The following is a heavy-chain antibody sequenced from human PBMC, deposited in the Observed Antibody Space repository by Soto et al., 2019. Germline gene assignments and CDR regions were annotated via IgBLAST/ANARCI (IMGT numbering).Heavy chain of an antibody. D-gene: IGHD3-10*01. CDR2: IYYNGST. J-gene: IGHJ4*02. Sequence: QVQLQESGPGLVKPSQTLSLTCTVSGGSISSGDYYWSWIRQPPGKGLEWIGYIYYNGSTYYNPSLKSRVTIAVDTSKSRVALKLSSVTAADTAVYYCPIFGAGSSFDYWGQGTLVTVSS. CDR3: PIFGAGSSFDY. CDR1: GGSISSGDYY. V-gene: IGHV4-30-4*01.